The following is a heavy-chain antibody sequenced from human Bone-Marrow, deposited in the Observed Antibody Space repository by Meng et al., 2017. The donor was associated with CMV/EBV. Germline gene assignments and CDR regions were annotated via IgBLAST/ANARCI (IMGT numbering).Heavy chain of an antibody. D-gene: IGHD2-2*01. V-gene: IGHV3-48*04. CDR3: AREGCTSTTCYPLSDIYL. Sequence: GESLKISCAASGFTFSSYSMNWVRQAPGKGLEWISFISSSSDTIYYADSVKGRFTTSRDNAKNSLYLQMNSLRVDDTAVYYCAREGCTSTTCYPLSDIYLWGPGHRVTGAS. CDR1: GFTFSSYS. CDR2: ISSSSDTI. J-gene: IGHJ4*02.